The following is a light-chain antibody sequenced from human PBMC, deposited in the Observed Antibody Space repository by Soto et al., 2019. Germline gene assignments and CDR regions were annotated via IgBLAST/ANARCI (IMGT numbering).Light chain of an antibody. CDR1: QSITSR. Sequence: ETVMTQSPATLSVSPGERATLSCRASQSITSRLGWYQQRPGQAPRLLIYGASTRAAGIPARFSGSGSGTEFTLTISSLQSEDFAVYYCQQYDNWPLTFGQGTRLEIK. J-gene: IGKJ5*01. CDR3: QQYDNWPLT. V-gene: IGKV3-15*01. CDR2: GAS.